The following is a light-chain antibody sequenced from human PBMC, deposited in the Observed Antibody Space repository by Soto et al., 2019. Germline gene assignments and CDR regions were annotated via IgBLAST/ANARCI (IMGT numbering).Light chain of an antibody. CDR1: SSDVGGYNY. CDR2: DVT. CDR3: SSYTRSITVV. V-gene: IGLV2-14*03. Sequence: QSVLTQPASVSGSPGQSITISCTGTSSDVGGYNYVFWYQQHPGKAPKLIIYDVTNRPSGISNRFSGSKSGNTASLTISGLQAEDEAAYYCSSYTRSITVVFGGGTKVTVL. J-gene: IGLJ2*01.